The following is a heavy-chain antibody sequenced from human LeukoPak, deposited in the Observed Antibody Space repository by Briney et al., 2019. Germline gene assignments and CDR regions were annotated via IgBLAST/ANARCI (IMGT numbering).Heavy chain of an antibody. D-gene: IGHD5-12*01. CDR1: GGSISSYF. CDR3: ARGSDYDHRNFDY. Sequence: SETLSLTCTVSGGSISSYFWGWIRQPAGKELEWIGRIYTSGSTNYNPSLKSRVTMSVDTSKNQFSLKLSSVTAADTAVYYCARGSDYDHRNFDYWGQGTLVIVFS. CDR2: IYTSGST. V-gene: IGHV4-4*07. J-gene: IGHJ4*02.